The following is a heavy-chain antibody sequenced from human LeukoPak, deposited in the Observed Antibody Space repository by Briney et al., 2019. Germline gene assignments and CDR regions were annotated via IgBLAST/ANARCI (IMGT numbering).Heavy chain of an antibody. D-gene: IGHD3-3*01. CDR3: AREWVSGRSGYYYYYYGMDV. V-gene: IGHV1-46*01. CDR1: GYTFTSYY. J-gene: IGHJ6*02. CDR2: INPSGGST. Sequence: ASVKVSCKASGYTFTSYYMHWVRQAPGQGLEWMGIINPSGGSTSYAQKFQGRVTMTRDTSTSTVYMELSGLRSEDTAVYYCAREWVSGRSGYYYYYYGMDVWGQGTTVTVSS.